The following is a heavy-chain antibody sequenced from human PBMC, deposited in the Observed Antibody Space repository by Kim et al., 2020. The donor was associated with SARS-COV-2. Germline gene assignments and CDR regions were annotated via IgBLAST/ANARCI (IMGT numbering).Heavy chain of an antibody. CDR1: GGSFSGYY. CDR2: INHSGST. CDR3: ARNSRYSYGYHWFDP. J-gene: IGHJ5*02. V-gene: IGHV4-34*01. D-gene: IGHD5-18*01. Sequence: SETLSLTCAVYGGSFSGYYWSWIRQPPGKGLEWIGEINHSGSTNYNPSLKSRVTISVDTSKNQFSLKLSSVTAADTAVYYCARNSRYSYGYHWFDPWGQGTLVTVSS.